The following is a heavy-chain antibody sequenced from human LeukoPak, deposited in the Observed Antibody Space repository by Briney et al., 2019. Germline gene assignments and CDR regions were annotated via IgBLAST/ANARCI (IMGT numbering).Heavy chain of an antibody. Sequence: GGSLRLSCEGSAFIFSGHWMSWVRQAPGKGLEWVANIKQDGSEKYYVDSVKGRFTISRDNAKNSLYLQMNSLRAEDTAMYYCARDKIVGATTLDFWGQGALVTVSS. CDR1: AFIFSGHW. CDR2: IKQDGSEK. D-gene: IGHD1-26*01. V-gene: IGHV3-7*03. CDR3: ARDKIVGATTLDF. J-gene: IGHJ4*02.